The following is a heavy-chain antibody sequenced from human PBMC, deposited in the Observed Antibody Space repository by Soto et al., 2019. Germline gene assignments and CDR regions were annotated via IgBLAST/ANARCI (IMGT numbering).Heavy chain of an antibody. CDR2: ISYDGSNK. D-gene: IGHD4-17*01. J-gene: IGHJ3*02. CDR3: AKVVSKYGDYFNDAFDI. V-gene: IGHV3-30*18. CDR1: GFTFSSYG. Sequence: QVQLVESGGGVVQPGRSLRLSCAASGFTFSSYGMHWVRQAPGKGLEWVAVISYDGSNKYYADSVKGRFTISRDNSKNMLYLQMNSLRAEDTAVYYCAKVVSKYGDYFNDAFDIWGQGTMVTVSS.